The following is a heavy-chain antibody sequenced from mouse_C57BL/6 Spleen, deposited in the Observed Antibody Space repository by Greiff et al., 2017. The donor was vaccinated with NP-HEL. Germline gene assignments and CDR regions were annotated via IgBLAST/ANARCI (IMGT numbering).Heavy chain of an antibody. J-gene: IGHJ4*01. CDR3: ARLGTAQATGDYYAMDY. CDR1: GYTFTSYW. D-gene: IGHD3-2*02. CDR2: IYPSDSET. Sequence: QVQLQQPGAELVRPGSSVKLSCKASGYTFTSYWMDWVKQRPGQGLEWIGNIYPSDSETHYNQKFKDKATLTVDKSSSTAYMQLSSLTSEDSAVYYCARLGTAQATGDYYAMDYWGQGTSVTVSS. V-gene: IGHV1-61*01.